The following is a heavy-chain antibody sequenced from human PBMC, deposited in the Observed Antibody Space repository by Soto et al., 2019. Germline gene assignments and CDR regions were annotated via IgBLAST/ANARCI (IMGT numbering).Heavy chain of an antibody. CDR1: GFTFSNYA. CDR3: AKDINANN. Sequence: EVQLLESGGGLVQPGGSLRLSCAASGFTFSNYAMSWVRQAPGKGLEWISAISGDGGHTHHADSVKGRFTISRDNSKNTLDLQMNSLRPEDTAVYYCAKDINANNWGRGTLVTVSS. J-gene: IGHJ4*02. V-gene: IGHV3-23*01. CDR2: ISGDGGHT.